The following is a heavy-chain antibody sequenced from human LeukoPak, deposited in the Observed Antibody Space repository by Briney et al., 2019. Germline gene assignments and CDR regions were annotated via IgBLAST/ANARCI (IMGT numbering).Heavy chain of an antibody. CDR2: IYYSGST. Sequence: SETLSLTCTVSGGSISSYYWSWIRQPPGKGLEWIGYIYYSGSTNYNPSLKSRVTISVGTSKNQFSLKLSSVTAADTAVYYCARSLPWVRGVINRFDYWGQGTLVTVSS. CDR3: ARSLPWVRGVINRFDY. D-gene: IGHD3-10*01. V-gene: IGHV4-59*01. CDR1: GGSISSYY. J-gene: IGHJ4*02.